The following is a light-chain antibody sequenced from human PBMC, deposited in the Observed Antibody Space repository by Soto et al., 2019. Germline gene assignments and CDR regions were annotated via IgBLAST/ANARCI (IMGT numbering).Light chain of an antibody. V-gene: IGKV1-5*03. CDR1: QSVSRW. CDR2: KAS. J-gene: IGKJ4*01. CDR3: QQYASYPHT. Sequence: DIQMTQSPSTLSASVGDRVTITCRASQSVSRWLAWNQQKPGKAPNLLDYKASILESGDPARFSGSGSGTEFTLTVSSLQPDDFATYCCQQYASYPHTFGGGTKVDIK.